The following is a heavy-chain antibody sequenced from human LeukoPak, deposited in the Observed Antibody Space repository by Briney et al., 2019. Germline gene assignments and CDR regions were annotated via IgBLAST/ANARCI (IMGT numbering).Heavy chain of an antibody. CDR2: VYSTGQF. CDR3: ARMGATTPGAANPDY. V-gene: IGHV4-59*01. J-gene: IGHJ4*02. D-gene: IGHD1-1*01. CDR1: GGSISSYY. Sequence: SETLSLTCTVSGGSISSYYWSWIRQPAGKGLEWIGYVYSTGQFNYSPSLNRRVTISVDTSKNQLFLRLTSVTAADAAVYYCARMGATTPGAANPDYWGQGTLVTVSS.